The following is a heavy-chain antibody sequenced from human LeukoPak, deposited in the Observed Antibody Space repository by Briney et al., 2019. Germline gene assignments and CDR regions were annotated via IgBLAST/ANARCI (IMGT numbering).Heavy chain of an antibody. CDR1: GYTFTTYH. CDR3: ARFAVHRRLTVAGQFGLDY. V-gene: IGHV1-46*01. J-gene: IGHJ4*02. CDR2: INPSDGST. D-gene: IGHD6-19*01. Sequence: ASVKVSCKASGYTFTTYHLHWVRQAPGQGLEWMGLINPSDGSTNYAQKFQGRVTMTRDVSTSTVDMDLSSLRSEDTAVYYCARFAVHRRLTVAGQFGLDYWGQGTLVTVSS.